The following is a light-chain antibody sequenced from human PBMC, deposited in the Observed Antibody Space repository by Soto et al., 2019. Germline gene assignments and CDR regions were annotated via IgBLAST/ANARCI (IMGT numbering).Light chain of an antibody. V-gene: IGKV3-15*01. CDR3: QQYNNWPYT. Sequence: EIVMTQSPATLSVSPGERATLSCRTSKSISGNLAWYQQKPGQAPRLLIYGASTRATGIPARFSGSGSGTEFTLTISSLQSEDFAVYYCQQYNNWPYTFGQGTKLEIK. CDR1: KSISGN. CDR2: GAS. J-gene: IGKJ2*01.